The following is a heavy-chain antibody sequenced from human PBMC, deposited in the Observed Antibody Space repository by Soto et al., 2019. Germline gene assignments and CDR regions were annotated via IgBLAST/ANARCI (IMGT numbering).Heavy chain of an antibody. CDR2: IIPILGIA. CDR3: ARKDSSGWYRGWFDP. CDR1: GGTFSSYT. V-gene: IGHV1-69*02. D-gene: IGHD6-19*01. Sequence: GASVKVSCKASGGTFSSYTISWVRQAPGQGLEWMGRIIPILGIANYAQKFQGRVTITADKSTSTAYMELSSLRSEDTAVYYCARKDSSGWYRGWFDPWGQGTLVTVSS. J-gene: IGHJ5*02.